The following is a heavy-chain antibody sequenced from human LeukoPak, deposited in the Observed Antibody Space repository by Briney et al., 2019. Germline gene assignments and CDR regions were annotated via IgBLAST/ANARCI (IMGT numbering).Heavy chain of an antibody. Sequence: GGSLRLSCAASGFTFSSYWMHWVRQAPGKGLVWVSRTNSDGSSTSYADSVKGRFTISRDNAKNTLYLQMNSLRAEDTAVYYCARDASTMVRGVTMVDYWGQGTLVTVSS. CDR2: TNSDGSST. V-gene: IGHV3-74*01. J-gene: IGHJ4*02. CDR1: GFTFSSYW. D-gene: IGHD3-10*01. CDR3: ARDASTMVRGVTMVDY.